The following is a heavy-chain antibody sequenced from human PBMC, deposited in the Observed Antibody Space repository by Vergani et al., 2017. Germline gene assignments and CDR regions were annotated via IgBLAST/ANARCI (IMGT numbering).Heavy chain of an antibody. V-gene: IGHV4-30-4*01. CDR3: ARVPRARTGDWYFDR. D-gene: IGHD3/OR15-3a*01. J-gene: IGHJ2*01. Sequence: QVQLQESGPGLVKPSQTLSLTCTVPGGSISSGDYYWSWIRQPPGKGLEWIGYIYYRGRTYYKPSLKSRVPISVDTSKNQFSLKLSSVTAADTAVYYCARVPRARTGDWYFDRWGRGTLVTVSS. CDR1: GGSISSGDYY. CDR2: IYYRGRT.